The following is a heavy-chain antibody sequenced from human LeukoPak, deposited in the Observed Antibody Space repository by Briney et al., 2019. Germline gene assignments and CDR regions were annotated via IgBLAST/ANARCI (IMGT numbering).Heavy chain of an antibody. J-gene: IGHJ5*02. D-gene: IGHD3-16*01. Sequence: SETLSLTCTVSGYTVETGYYWAWLRQPPGKGLEWIGSIYRSATTYYNPSLKSRVLISMDMSKNEVSLSLTSVTAADTAVYYCAREWGTYHHWYYPWGQRTLWIVSS. CDR1: GYTVETGYY. CDR2: IYRSATT. V-gene: IGHV4-38-2*02. CDR3: AREWGTYHHWYYP.